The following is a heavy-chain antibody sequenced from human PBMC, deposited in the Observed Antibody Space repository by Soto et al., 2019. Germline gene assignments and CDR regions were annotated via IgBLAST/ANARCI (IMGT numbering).Heavy chain of an antibody. Sequence: QIHLVQSGAEVKKPGASVKVSCKASGYTFTSYGISWVRQAPGQGLEWMGYISTYNGKTKYALKLQGRVSMTTETSTSTAYMELRSLRSDDTAVYYCARDNVQWMVNDWGQGTLVTVSS. J-gene: IGHJ4*02. V-gene: IGHV1-18*04. CDR2: ISTYNGKT. D-gene: IGHD6-19*01. CDR1: GYTFTSYG. CDR3: ARDNVQWMVND.